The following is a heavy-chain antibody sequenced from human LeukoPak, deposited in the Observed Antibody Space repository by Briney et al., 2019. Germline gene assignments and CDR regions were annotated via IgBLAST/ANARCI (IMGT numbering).Heavy chain of an antibody. Sequence: GGSLRLSCAASGFPLSSYAMSWVRQGPGKGLEWVAATSSSDPGTYHADSVRGRFTISRDNSKNTLYLQMNRLRVEDAAVYYCARAGSSWASSYYMDVWGKGTTVTVSS. CDR3: ARAGSSWASSYYMDV. CDR2: TSSSDPGT. V-gene: IGHV3-23*01. CDR1: GFPLSSYA. J-gene: IGHJ6*03. D-gene: IGHD6-13*01.